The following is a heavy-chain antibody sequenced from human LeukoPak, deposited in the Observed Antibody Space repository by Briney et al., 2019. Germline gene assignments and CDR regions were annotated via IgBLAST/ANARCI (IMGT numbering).Heavy chain of an antibody. CDR2: IIPIFGTA. D-gene: IGHD3-10*01. CDR3: ARGKYGSGSYPVSGYYYYMDV. Sequence: GASVKVSCKASGGTFSSYAISWVRQAPGQGLEWMGGIIPIFGTANYAQKFQGRVTITTDESTSTAYMELSSLRSEDTAVYYCARGKYGSGSYPVSGYYYYMDVWGKGTTVTVSS. V-gene: IGHV1-69*05. CDR1: GGTFSSYA. J-gene: IGHJ6*03.